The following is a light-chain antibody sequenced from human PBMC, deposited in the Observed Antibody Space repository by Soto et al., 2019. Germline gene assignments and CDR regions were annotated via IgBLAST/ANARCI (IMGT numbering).Light chain of an antibody. J-gene: IGLJ2*01. CDR1: SSDVGGYNY. V-gene: IGLV2-8*01. Sequence: QSALTQPPSASGSPGQSVTISCTGTSSDVGGYNYVSWYQQHPGKAPKLMIYEVSKRPSGVPDRFSGSKSGNTASLTVSGLQAEDEADYYCSPYAGSNNFGFGGGTKVTVL. CDR2: EVS. CDR3: SPYAGSNNFG.